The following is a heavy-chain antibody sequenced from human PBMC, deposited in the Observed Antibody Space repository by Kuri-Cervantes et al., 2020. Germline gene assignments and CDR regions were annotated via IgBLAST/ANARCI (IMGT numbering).Heavy chain of an antibody. Sequence: GESLKISCAASGFTFSSYGMHWVRQAPGKGLEWVAVISYDGSNKYYADSVKGRFTISSDNSKNTLYLQMNSLRAEDTAVYYCAKEEGAYCGGDCYSPYGYWGQGTLVTVSS. V-gene: IGHV3-30*18. CDR1: GFTFSSYG. J-gene: IGHJ4*02. CDR3: AKEEGAYCGGDCYSPYGY. D-gene: IGHD2-21*02. CDR2: ISYDGSNK.